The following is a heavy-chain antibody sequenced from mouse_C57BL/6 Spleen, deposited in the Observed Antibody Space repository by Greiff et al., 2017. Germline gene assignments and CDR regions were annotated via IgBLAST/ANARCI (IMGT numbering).Heavy chain of an antibody. CDR1: GYTFTDYE. D-gene: IGHD1-1*01. CDR3: TRRYGSSPSYAMDY. V-gene: IGHV1-15*01. Sequence: VKLMESGAELVRPGASVTLSCKASGYTFTDYEMHWVKQTPVHGLEWIGAIDPETGGTAYNQKFKGKAILTADKSSSTAYMELRSLTSEDSAVYYCTRRYGSSPSYAMDYWGQGTSVTVSS. CDR2: IDPETGGT. J-gene: IGHJ4*01.